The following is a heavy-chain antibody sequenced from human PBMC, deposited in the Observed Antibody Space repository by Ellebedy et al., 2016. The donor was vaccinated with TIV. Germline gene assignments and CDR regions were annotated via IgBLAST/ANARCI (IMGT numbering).Heavy chain of an antibody. CDR2: ISSRDNTI. CDR1: GFTFSDFY. CDR3: ARDRIVGARKFDD. D-gene: IGHD1-26*01. J-gene: IGHJ4*02. Sequence: GESLKISCADSGFTFSDFYMSWIRQAPGKGLEWVSYISSRDNTIFYADSVKGRFTISRDNAKDSLYLQMNSLRAEDTAVYYCARDRIVGARKFDDWGQGTLVTVSS. V-gene: IGHV3-11*04.